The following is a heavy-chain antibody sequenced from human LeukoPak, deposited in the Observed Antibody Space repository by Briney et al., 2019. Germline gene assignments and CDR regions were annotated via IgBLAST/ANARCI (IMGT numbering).Heavy chain of an antibody. J-gene: IGHJ4*02. Sequence: SQTLSLTCTVSGGSISSGGYYWSWIRQPPGKGLEWIGYIHHSGSTNYNPFLKSRVTISVDTSKNQFSLKLSSVTAADTAVYYCASDSSGYYYPYYWGQGTLVTVSS. V-gene: IGHV4-61*08. CDR2: IHHSGST. CDR3: ASDSSGYYYPYY. CDR1: GGSISSGGYY. D-gene: IGHD3-22*01.